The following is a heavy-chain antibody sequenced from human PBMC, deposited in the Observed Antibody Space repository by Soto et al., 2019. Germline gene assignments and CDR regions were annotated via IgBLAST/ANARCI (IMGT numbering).Heavy chain of an antibody. CDR2: IYYSGST. Sequence: SETLSLTCTVSGGSISSYYWSWIRQPPGKGLEWIGYIYYSGSTNYNPSLKSRVTISVDTSKNQFSLKLSSVTAADTAVYYCATLDRGSYWGGESGFDYWGQGTLVTVSS. J-gene: IGHJ4*02. CDR3: ATLDRGSYWGGESGFDY. D-gene: IGHD1-26*01. V-gene: IGHV4-59*08. CDR1: GGSISSYY.